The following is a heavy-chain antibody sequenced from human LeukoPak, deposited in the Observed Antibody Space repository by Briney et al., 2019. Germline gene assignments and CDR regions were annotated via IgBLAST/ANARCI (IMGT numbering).Heavy chain of an antibody. J-gene: IGHJ4*02. CDR2: IIPILGIA. V-gene: IGHV1-69*04. CDR1: GGTFSSYA. D-gene: IGHD3-10*01. Sequence: ASVKVSCKASGGTFSSYAISWVRQAPGQGLEWMGRIIPILGIANYAQKFQGRVTITADKSTSTAYMELSSLRSEDTAVYYCASWYYYGSGRGSPDYWSQGTLVTVSS. CDR3: ASWYYYGSGRGSPDY.